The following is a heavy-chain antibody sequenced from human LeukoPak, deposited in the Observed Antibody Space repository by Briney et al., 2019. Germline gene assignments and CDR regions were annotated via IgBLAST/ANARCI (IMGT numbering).Heavy chain of an antibody. Sequence: PSETLSLTCTVSGGSISISDYYWGWIRQPPGRGLEWIGSISYSGTYYNPSLKSRRTISVDTSKNHFSLNLRSVTAADTAVYYCARRTSNPVGAIDYWGQGTLVTVSS. CDR1: GGSISISDYY. V-gene: IGHV4-39*01. CDR2: ISYSGT. D-gene: IGHD1-26*01. J-gene: IGHJ4*02. CDR3: ARRTSNPVGAIDY.